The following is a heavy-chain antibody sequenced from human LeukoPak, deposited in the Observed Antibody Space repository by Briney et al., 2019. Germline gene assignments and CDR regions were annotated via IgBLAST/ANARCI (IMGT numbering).Heavy chain of an antibody. D-gene: IGHD4-11*01. CDR1: GFTFDDYA. Sequence: GGSLRLSCAASGFTFDDYAMHWVRQAPGKGLEWVSGISWNSGSIGYADSVKGRFTISRDNAKNSLYLQMNSLRAEDMALYNCAKENSNYAYFDYWGQGTLVTVSS. CDR2: ISWNSGSI. V-gene: IGHV3-9*03. CDR3: AKENSNYAYFDY. J-gene: IGHJ4*02.